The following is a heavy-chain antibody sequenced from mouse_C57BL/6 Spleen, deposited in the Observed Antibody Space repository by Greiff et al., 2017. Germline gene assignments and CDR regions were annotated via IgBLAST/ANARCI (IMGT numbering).Heavy chain of an antibody. V-gene: IGHV5-4*03. D-gene: IGHD1-1*01. CDR3: ARGDYYGSSYQFAY. CDR2: ISDGGSYT. Sequence: EVMLVESGGGLVKPGGSLKLSCAASGFTFSSYAMSWVRQTPEKRLEWVATISDGGSYTYYPDNVKGRFTISRDNAKNNLYLQMSHLKSEDTAMYYCARGDYYGSSYQFAYWGQGTLVTVSA. J-gene: IGHJ3*01. CDR1: GFTFSSYA.